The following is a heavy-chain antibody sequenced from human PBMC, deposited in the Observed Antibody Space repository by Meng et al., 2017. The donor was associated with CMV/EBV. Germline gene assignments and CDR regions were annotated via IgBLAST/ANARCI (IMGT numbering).Heavy chain of an antibody. CDR1: GGSVSSGSYY. J-gene: IGHJ4*02. D-gene: IGHD3-3*01. Sequence: GSLRLSCTVSGGSVSSGSYYWSWIRQPPGKGLEWIGYIYYSGSTNYNPSLKSRVTISLDTSKNQFSLKLSSVTAADTAVYYCARDGHYDFWSGYLRYWGQGTLVTVSS. V-gene: IGHV4-61*01. CDR3: ARDGHYDFWSGYLRY. CDR2: IYYSGST.